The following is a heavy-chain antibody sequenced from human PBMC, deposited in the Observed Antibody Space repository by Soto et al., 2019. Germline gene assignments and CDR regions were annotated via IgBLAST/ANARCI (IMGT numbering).Heavy chain of an antibody. CDR2: IHYSGST. D-gene: IGHD6-13*01. V-gene: IGHV4-39*01. Sequence: ASETLSLTXTVSGDSITSTSYYWGWIRQPSGKGLEWIGCIHYSGSTYYNPSLRSRVTSSVDTSKNQFSLKVSSVTAADTAVYYCARRLFSSTWPSYFDYWGEGTLVTVSS. CDR1: GDSITSTSYY. CDR3: ARRLFSSTWPSYFDY. J-gene: IGHJ4*02.